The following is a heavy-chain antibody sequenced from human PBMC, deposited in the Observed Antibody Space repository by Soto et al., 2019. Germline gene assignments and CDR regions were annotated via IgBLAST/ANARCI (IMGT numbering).Heavy chain of an antibody. CDR2: IYTGGGT. V-gene: IGHV3-66*01. D-gene: IGHD6-19*01. CDR1: GFTVSFNF. J-gene: IGHJ3*02. Sequence: GGALRLSWAAAGFTVSFNFMTWVRQTPGKGLEWVSVIYTGGGTKYEDSVKGRFIISRDNSKNTLYLQMNSLRAEDTAVYYCARGYSSGWPHAAFDIWGQGTMVTVSS. CDR3: ARGYSSGWPHAAFDI.